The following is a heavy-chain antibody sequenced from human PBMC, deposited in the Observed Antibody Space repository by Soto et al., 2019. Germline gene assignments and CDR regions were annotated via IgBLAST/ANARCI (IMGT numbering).Heavy chain of an antibody. CDR2: ISSSSSTI. CDR1: GFTFSTYS. Sequence: PGGSLRLSCAASGFTFSTYSMNWVRQAPGKGQEWLSYISSSSSTIYYADSVKGRFTISRDNSKNSLYLQMNSLRAEDTALYYFAKDSVNFNRIYDALDIWGQGTVVTVSS. J-gene: IGHJ3*02. CDR3: AKDSVNFNRIYDALDI. V-gene: IGHV3-48*01. D-gene: IGHD3-3*02.